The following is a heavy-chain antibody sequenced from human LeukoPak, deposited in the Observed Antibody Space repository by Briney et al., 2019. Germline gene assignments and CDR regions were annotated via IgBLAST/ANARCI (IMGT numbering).Heavy chain of an antibody. CDR2: LSYDGSNK. CDR1: GFTFTSFA. V-gene: IGHV3-30-3*01. CDR3: ARDARYYDFWSGYSYDLGY. J-gene: IGHJ4*02. D-gene: IGHD3-3*01. Sequence: GGSLRLSCAASGFTFTSFAMHWVRQASGKGLEWVAVLSYDGSNKYYADSVKGRFTISRDNSKNTLYLQMNSLRAEDTAVYYCARDARYYDFWSGYSYDLGYWGQGTLVTVSS.